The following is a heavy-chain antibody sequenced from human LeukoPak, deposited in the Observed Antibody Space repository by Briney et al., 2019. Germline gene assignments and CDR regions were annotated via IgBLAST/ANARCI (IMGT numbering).Heavy chain of an antibody. CDR1: GYTFTGYY. D-gene: IGHD2-21*01. Sequence: ASVKVSCKASGYTFTGYYMHWVRQAPGQGLEWMGIINPSGGGTNYAQKFQGRVTMTSDMSTSTVYMELSSLRSEDTAVYYCASAWDHITGCDHWGQGTLVTVSS. V-gene: IGHV1-46*01. CDR2: INPSGGGT. CDR3: ASAWDHITGCDH. J-gene: IGHJ4*02.